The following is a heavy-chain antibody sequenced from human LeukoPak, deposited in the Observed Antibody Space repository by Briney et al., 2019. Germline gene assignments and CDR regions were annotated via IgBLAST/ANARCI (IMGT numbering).Heavy chain of an antibody. V-gene: IGHV3-74*01. Sequence: GGSLRLSCAASGFTFSSYWMYWVRQAPGKGLVWVSRINSDGSSTSHADSVKGRFTISRDNAKNTLLLQMNSLRVEDTAVYYCARDYYGSGDYWGQGTLVTVSS. CDR2: INSDGSST. CDR1: GFTFSSYW. CDR3: ARDYYGSGDY. J-gene: IGHJ4*02. D-gene: IGHD3-10*01.